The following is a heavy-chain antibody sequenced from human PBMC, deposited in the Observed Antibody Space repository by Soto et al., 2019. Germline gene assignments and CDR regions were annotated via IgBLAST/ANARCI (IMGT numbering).Heavy chain of an antibody. CDR1: GGTFSSYT. V-gene: IGHV1-69*13. CDR3: ASPLVPAAISAFDI. D-gene: IGHD2-2*01. Sequence: VASVKVSCKASGGTFSSYTISWVRQAPGQGLEWMGRIIPIFGTANYAQKFQGRVTITADESTSTAYMELSSLRSEDTAVYYCASPLVPAAISAFDIWGQGTMVTVSS. J-gene: IGHJ3*02. CDR2: IIPIFGTA.